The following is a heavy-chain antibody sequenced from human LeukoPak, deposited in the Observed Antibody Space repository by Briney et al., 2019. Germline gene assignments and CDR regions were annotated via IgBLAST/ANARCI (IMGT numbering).Heavy chain of an antibody. CDR1: GFTVDSNY. CDR3: ARGDDSGYYDYFDY. J-gene: IGHJ4*02. CDR2: IYTGGNT. Sequence: QAGGSLRLSCAASGFTVDSNYLSWVRQAPGKGLEWVSTIYTGGNTYYAASVKGRFTISRDFSKNTVFLHMNSLRAEDTAMYYCARGDDSGYYDYFDYWGQGALVTVSP. D-gene: IGHD3-22*01. V-gene: IGHV3-53*01.